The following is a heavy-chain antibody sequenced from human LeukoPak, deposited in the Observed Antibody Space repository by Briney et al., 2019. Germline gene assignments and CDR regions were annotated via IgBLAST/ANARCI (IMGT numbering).Heavy chain of an antibody. D-gene: IGHD3-10*01. J-gene: IGHJ3*02. Sequence: SETLSLTCTVSGGSISSGDYYWSWIRHPPGKGLEWIGYIYYSGSTYYNPSLKSRVTISVDTSKNQFSLKLSSVTAADTAVYYCARLTYYYGSGSYSDAFDIWGQGTMVTVSS. CDR1: GGSISSGDYY. CDR2: IYYSGST. V-gene: IGHV4-30-4*01. CDR3: ARLTYYYGSGSYSDAFDI.